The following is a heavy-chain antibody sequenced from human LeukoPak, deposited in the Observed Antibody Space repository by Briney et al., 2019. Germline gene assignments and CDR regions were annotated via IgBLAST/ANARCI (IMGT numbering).Heavy chain of an antibody. CDR3: ASNSDGDDAWFDP. CDR2: IRQDGNEK. CDR1: GFTFSSYW. D-gene: IGHD4-17*01. Sequence: GGSLRLSCAASGFTFSSYWMSWVRQAPGKGLEWVANIRQDGNEKYYVDSVKGRFTISRDNAKHSLYLQMNSLRAEDTAVYYCASNSDGDDAWFDPWGQGTLVTVSS. V-gene: IGHV3-7*01. J-gene: IGHJ5*02.